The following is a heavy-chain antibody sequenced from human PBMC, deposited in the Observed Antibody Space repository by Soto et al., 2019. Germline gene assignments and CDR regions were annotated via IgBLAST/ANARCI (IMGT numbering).Heavy chain of an antibody. D-gene: IGHD3-22*01. CDR1: GYTFTSYG. V-gene: IGHV1-18*01. CDR3: ARAVITRYGVLDY. J-gene: IGHJ4*02. CDR2: ITYNGDT. Sequence: QVQLVQSGAEVKKPGASVKVSCKASGYTFTSYGISWVRQAPGQGLEWMGWITYNGDTNYPQKLQGRVTMTTDTSTTTAYMELRSLRSDDTAMYYCARAVITRYGVLDYWGQGTLVTVSS.